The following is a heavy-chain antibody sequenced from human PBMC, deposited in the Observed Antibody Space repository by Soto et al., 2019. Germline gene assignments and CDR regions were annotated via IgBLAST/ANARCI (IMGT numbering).Heavy chain of an antibody. CDR1: GFTFGDYA. Sequence: GGSLRLSCTASGFTFGDYAMSWFRQAPGKGLEWVGFIRSKAYGGTTEYAASVKGRFTISRDDSKSIAYLQMNSLKTEDTAVYYCTRDRVVVAVYYYYYMDVWGKGTTVTVSS. D-gene: IGHD2-15*01. CDR3: TRDRVVVAVYYYYYMDV. V-gene: IGHV3-49*03. J-gene: IGHJ6*03. CDR2: IRSKAYGGTT.